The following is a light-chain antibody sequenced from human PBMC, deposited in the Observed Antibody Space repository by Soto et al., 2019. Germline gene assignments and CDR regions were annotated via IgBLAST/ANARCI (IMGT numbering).Light chain of an antibody. Sequence: DIQMTQSPSSLSASLGDRVTIACRASQSISCYLNWYQQSPGQPPKVLISGASTLHNGVPSRFSGSGSGTDFTLTIRSLQPEDFATYYCLQRCNYPLTFAGGTKVDIK. CDR3: LQRCNYPLT. CDR1: QSISCY. CDR2: GAS. V-gene: IGKV1-39*01. J-gene: IGKJ4*01.